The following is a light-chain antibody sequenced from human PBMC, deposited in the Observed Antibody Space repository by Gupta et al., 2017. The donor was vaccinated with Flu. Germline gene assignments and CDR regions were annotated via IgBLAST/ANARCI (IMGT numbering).Light chain of an antibody. CDR3: QQRSNWPLT. J-gene: IGKJ4*01. Sequence: PATLSLSPGERAPLSCRASQSISRYLAWYQQKPGQAPRLLIYDASNRATAITARFSGSGSGTDFTLTISSLEPEDFAVYYCQQRSNWPLTFGGGTKVEIK. V-gene: IGKV3-11*01. CDR2: DAS. CDR1: QSISRY.